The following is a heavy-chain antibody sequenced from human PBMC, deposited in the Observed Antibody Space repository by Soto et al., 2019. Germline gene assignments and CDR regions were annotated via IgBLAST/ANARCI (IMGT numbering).Heavy chain of an antibody. Sequence: GGSLRLSCAASGFTFSSYGMHWVRQAPGKGLEWVAVIWYDGSNKYYADSVKGRFTISRDNSKNTLYLQMGSLRAEDMAVYYCARVAAAGILGYYYYGMDVWGQGTTVTVSS. CDR2: IWYDGSNK. J-gene: IGHJ6*02. D-gene: IGHD6-13*01. CDR3: ARVAAAGILGYYYYGMDV. CDR1: GFTFSSYG. V-gene: IGHV3-33*01.